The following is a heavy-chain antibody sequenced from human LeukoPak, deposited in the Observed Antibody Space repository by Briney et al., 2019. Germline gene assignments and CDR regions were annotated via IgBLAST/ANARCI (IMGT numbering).Heavy chain of an antibody. CDR2: TYYSGST. J-gene: IGHJ1*01. D-gene: IGHD3-22*01. CDR1: GGSISSGGYY. CDR3: ARLYDSSGYSSGDQYFQH. V-gene: IGHV4-31*03. Sequence: SETLSLTCTVSGGSISSGGYYWSWIRQHPGKGLEWIGYTYYSGSTYYNPSLKSRVTISVDTSKNQFSLKLSSVTAADTAVYYCARLYDSSGYSSGDQYFQHWGQGTLVTVSS.